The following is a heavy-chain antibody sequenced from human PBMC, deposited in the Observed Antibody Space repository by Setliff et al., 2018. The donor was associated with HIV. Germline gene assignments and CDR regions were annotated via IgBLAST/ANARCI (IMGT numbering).Heavy chain of an antibody. CDR2: IYNSAST. CDR3: ARHSPSDY. CDR1: GGSISTSY. V-gene: IGHV4-59*08. J-gene: IGHJ4*02. Sequence: PSETLSLTCTVSGGSISTSYWNWIRQPPGKGLEWIGYIYNSASTSYNPSLKSRVTISVDTSKNQFSLKLSSVTAADTAVYYCARHSPSDYWGQGTLVTVSS.